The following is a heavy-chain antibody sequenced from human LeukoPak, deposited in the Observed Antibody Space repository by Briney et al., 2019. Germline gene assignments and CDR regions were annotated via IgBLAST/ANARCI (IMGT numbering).Heavy chain of an antibody. CDR1: GYTLTELS. CDR3: ATVGYCSGGSCHIVTYYFDY. D-gene: IGHD2-15*01. V-gene: IGHV1-24*01. Sequence: ASVKVSCKVSGYTLTELSMHWVRQAPGKGLEWMGGFDPEDGETIYAQKFQGRVTMTEDTSTDTAYMELSSLRSEDTAVYYCATVGYCSGGSCHIVTYYFDYWGQGTLVTVSS. J-gene: IGHJ4*02. CDR2: FDPEDGET.